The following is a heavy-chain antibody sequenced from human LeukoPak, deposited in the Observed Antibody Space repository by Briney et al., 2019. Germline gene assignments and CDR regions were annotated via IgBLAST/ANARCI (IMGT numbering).Heavy chain of an antibody. CDR1: GFTLCNYP. Sequence: RGTPRLSRAASGFTLCNYPMGWVRPAPVKGQEWLSAIGEERSGSWTKSADSVKGRFTISRDNSENTLYLQMDSLTVEDTAVYYCARDLGDWSALQIDHWGQGTLVTVSS. CDR2: IGEERSGSWT. CDR3: ARDLGDWSALQIDH. D-gene: IGHD3/OR15-3a*01. J-gene: IGHJ4*02. V-gene: IGHV3-23*01.